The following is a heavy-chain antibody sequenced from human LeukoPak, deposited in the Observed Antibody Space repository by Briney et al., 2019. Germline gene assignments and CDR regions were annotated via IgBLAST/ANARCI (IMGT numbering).Heavy chain of an antibody. CDR1: GFTFSSYS. CDR2: ISSSSSYI. D-gene: IGHD6-19*01. Sequence: GGSLRLSCAASGFTFSSYSMNWVRQAPGKGLEWVSSISSSSSYIYYADSVKGRFTISRDNAKNSLYLQMDSPRAEDTAVYYCARDQIAVAGSFDYWGQGTLVTVSS. V-gene: IGHV3-21*01. J-gene: IGHJ4*02. CDR3: ARDQIAVAGSFDY.